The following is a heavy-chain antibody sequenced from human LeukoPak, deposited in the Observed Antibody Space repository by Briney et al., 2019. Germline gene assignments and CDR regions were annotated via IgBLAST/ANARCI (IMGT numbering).Heavy chain of an antibody. J-gene: IGHJ4*02. CDR3: ARGDGYNY. CDR1: GYSISSGYY. Sequence: SETLSLTCTVSGYSISSGYYWGWIRQPPGKGLEWIGNIYHSGSTYYNPSLKSRVTISVDASKNQFSLKWSTVTAADTAVYCCARGDGYNYWGQGTLVTVSS. D-gene: IGHD5-24*01. V-gene: IGHV4-38-2*02. CDR2: IYHSGST.